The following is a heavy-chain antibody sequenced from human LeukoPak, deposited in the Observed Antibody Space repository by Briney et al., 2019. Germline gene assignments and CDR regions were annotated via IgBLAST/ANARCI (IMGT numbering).Heavy chain of an antibody. V-gene: IGHV3-21*01. CDR3: ARDQVGDGYNFGWRGDDAFDI. CDR2: ISNSSTYI. J-gene: IGHJ3*02. Sequence: GGSLRLSCAASGFTFSSYAMSWVRQAPGKGLEWVSSISNSSTYIYYADSVKGRFTISRDNAKNSLYLQMNSLRAEDTAVYYCARDQVGDGYNFGWRGDDAFDIWGQGTMVTVSS. CDR1: GFTFSSYA. D-gene: IGHD5-24*01.